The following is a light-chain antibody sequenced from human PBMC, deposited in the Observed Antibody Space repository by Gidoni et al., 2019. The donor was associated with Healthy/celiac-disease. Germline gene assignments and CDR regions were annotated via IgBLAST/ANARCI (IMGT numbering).Light chain of an antibody. CDR1: QSLLHSNGYNY. CDR2: LGS. V-gene: IGKV2-28*01. CDR3: MQALQTPPWT. J-gene: IGKJ1*01. Sequence: DIVMTQSPLSLPVTPGEPASISCRSSQSLLHSNGYNYLDWYLQKAGQSQQLLIYLGSNRASGVPDRFSGSGSGTDFTLKISRVEAEEVGVYYCMQALQTPPWTFGQGTKVEIK.